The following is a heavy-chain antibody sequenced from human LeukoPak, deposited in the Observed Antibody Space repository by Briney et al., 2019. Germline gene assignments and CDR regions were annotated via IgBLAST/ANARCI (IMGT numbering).Heavy chain of an antibody. V-gene: IGHV3-30*04. D-gene: IGHD1-26*01. CDR2: ISYDGSNK. CDR1: GFTFSSYA. CDR3: ARDSSGYYYYYYMDV. J-gene: IGHJ6*03. Sequence: GGSLRLSCAASGFTFSSYAMHWVRQAPGKGLEWVAVISYDGSNKYYADSVKGRFTISRDNSKNTLYLQMISLRAEDTAVYYCARDSSGYYYYYYMDVWGKGTTVTVSS.